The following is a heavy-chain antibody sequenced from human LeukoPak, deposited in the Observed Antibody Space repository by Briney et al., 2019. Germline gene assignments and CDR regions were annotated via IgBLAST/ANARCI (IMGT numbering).Heavy chain of an antibody. V-gene: IGHV3-73*01. CDR1: GFTFSGSA. D-gene: IGHD2-2*01. CDR2: IRSKANSYAT. Sequence: GGSLRLSCAASGFTFSGSAMNWVRQASGKGLEWVGRIRSKANSYATAYAASVKGRFTISRDDSKNTAYLQMNSLKTEDTAVYNCTRHTGDCSSTSCYGDPYFDYWGQGTLVTVSS. CDR3: TRHTGDCSSTSCYGDPYFDY. J-gene: IGHJ4*02.